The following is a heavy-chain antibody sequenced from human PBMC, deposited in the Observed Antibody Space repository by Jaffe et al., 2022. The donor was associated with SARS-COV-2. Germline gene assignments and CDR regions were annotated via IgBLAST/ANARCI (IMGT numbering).Heavy chain of an antibody. CDR3: ARDGVYYYGSGSYYHYFDY. CDR1: GYTFTSYY. CDR2: INPSGGST. V-gene: IGHV1-46*01. J-gene: IGHJ4*02. Sequence: QVQLVQSGAEVKKPGASVKVSCKASGYTFTSYYMHWVRQAPGQGLEWMGIINPSGGSTSYAQKFQGRVTMTRDTSTSTVYMELSSLRSEDTAVYYCARDGVYYYGSGSYYHYFDYWGQGTLVTVSS. D-gene: IGHD3-10*01.